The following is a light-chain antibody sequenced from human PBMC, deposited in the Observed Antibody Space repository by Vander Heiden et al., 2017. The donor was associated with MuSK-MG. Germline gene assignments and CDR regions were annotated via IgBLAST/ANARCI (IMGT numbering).Light chain of an antibody. J-gene: IGKJ3*01. CDR1: QDISNY. V-gene: IGKV1-33*01. CDR2: DAS. Sequence: DIQMPQSPSSLSASVGDRVTITCQASQDISNYLNWYQQKPGKAPKLLIYDASNLETGVPSRFSGSGSGTDFTVTISSLQPEDIATYYCQQYDNLPFTFGPGTKVDIK. CDR3: QQYDNLPFT.